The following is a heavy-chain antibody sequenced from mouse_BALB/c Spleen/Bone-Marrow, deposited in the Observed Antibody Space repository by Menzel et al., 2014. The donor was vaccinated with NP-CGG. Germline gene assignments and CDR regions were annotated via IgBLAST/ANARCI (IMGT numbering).Heavy chain of an antibody. D-gene: IGHD2-4*01. V-gene: IGHV14-3*02. CDR3: ASLDDYIY. CDR1: GFNIKDTY. Sequence: EVQGVESGAELVKPGASVKLSCTASGFNIKDTYMHWVKQRPEQGLEWIGRIDPANDNTKYDPKFQGKATITADTSSNTAYLQLSSLTSEDTAVYYCASLDDYIYWGQGTLVTVSA. CDR2: IDPANDNT. J-gene: IGHJ3*01.